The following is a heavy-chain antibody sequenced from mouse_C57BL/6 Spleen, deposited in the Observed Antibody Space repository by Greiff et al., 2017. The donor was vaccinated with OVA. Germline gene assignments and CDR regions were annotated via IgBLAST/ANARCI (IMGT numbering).Heavy chain of an antibody. CDR1: GFTFSDYY. V-gene: IGHV5-16*01. J-gene: IGHJ4*01. CDR2: INYDGSST. CDR3: ARRGSYDYGNYAMDD. Sequence: DVQLVESEGGLVQPGSSMKLSCTASGFTFSDYYMAWVRQVPEKGLEWVANINYDGSSTYYLDSLKGRFIISRDNATTILSLQMSSLTSEDTATYYCARRGSYDYGNYAMDDWGKGTSVTVSS. D-gene: IGHD1-1*01.